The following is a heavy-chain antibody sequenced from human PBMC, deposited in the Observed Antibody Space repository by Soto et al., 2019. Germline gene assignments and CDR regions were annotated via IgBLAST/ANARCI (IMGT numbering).Heavy chain of an antibody. CDR3: ARGRYSYYDYVWGSYRQGDFDY. D-gene: IGHD3-16*02. V-gene: IGHV1-3*01. J-gene: IGHJ4*02. CDR1: GYTFTSYA. CDR2: INAGNGNT. Sequence: ASVKVSCKASGYTFTSYAMHWVRQAPGQRLEWMGWINAGNGNTKYPQKFQGRVTITRDTSASTAYMELSSLRSEDTAVYYCARGRYSYYDYVWGSYRQGDFDYWGQGTLVTVSS.